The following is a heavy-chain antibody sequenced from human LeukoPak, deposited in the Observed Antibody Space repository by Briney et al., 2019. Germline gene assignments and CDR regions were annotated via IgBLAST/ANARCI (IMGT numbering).Heavy chain of an antibody. D-gene: IGHD3-10*01. CDR1: GLSLSNARMG. CDR3: ARILGLWFPDLAFDI. CDR2: IFSNDEK. J-gene: IGHJ3*02. Sequence: SGPTLVNPTETLTLTCTVSGLSLSNARMGVSWIRQPPGKALEWLAHIFSNDEKSYSTSLKSRLTISKDTSKSQVVLTMTNMDPVDTATYYCARILGLWFPDLAFDIWGQGTMVTVSS. V-gene: IGHV2-26*01.